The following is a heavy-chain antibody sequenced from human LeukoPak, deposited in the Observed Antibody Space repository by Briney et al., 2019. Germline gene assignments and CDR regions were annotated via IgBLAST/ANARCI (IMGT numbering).Heavy chain of an antibody. V-gene: IGHV3-11*05. CDR1: GFTFSDYY. CDR2: ISSSSSDT. CDR3: ARDDGLDVFDV. Sequence: KPGGSLRLSCAASGFTFSDYYMSWIRQAPRKGLEWVSSISSSSSDTKYADSVKGRFTISRDNAKKSLYLQMNSLRAEDTAVYYCARDDGLDVFDVWGQGTAGTVSS. D-gene: IGHD2-8*01. J-gene: IGHJ3*01.